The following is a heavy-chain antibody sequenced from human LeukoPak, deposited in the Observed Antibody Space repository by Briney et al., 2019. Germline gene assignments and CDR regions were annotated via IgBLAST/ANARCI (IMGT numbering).Heavy chain of an antibody. CDR3: ARGGQEGYNYPYFDY. CDR1: GASISSSSHY. D-gene: IGHD5-24*01. CDR2: IHYTGST. J-gene: IGHJ4*02. V-gene: IGHV4-39*02. Sequence: SETLSLTCSVSGASISSSSHYWGWIRQPPGKGLEWIGSIHYTGSTYYNPSLKSRVTISVDTSKNHFSLKLTSVTAADTAVYYCARGGQEGYNYPYFDYWDQGTQVTVSS.